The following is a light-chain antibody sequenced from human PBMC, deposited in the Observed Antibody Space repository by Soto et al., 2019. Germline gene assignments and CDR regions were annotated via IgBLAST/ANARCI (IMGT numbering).Light chain of an antibody. J-gene: IGLJ2*01. CDR2: ENN. V-gene: IGLV1-51*02. Sequence: QSVLTQPPSVSAAPGQKVTISCSGSSSNIGNNYVSWYQQLPGTAPKLLIYENNKRPSGIPDRFSGSKSGTSATLGITGLQTGDEADYYCGTWDISLSGRVFGGGTKLTVL. CDR3: GTWDISLSGRV. CDR1: SSNIGNNY.